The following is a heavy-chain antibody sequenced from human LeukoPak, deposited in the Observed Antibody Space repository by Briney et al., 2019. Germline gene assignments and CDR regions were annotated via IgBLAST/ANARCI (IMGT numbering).Heavy chain of an antibody. CDR2: IWSDGSKK. D-gene: IGHD4-23*01. CDR1: GFIFSNYG. J-gene: IGHJ4*02. V-gene: IGHV3-33*01. Sequence: QTGGSLRLSCAASGFIFSNYGFHWVRQAPGKGLEWVALIWSDGSKKYYTDSVKGRFTISRDDSKNTLFLQMNSLRAEDMAVYYCARDIGTWPNSLFDYWGQGNLVTVPS. CDR3: ARDIGTWPNSLFDY.